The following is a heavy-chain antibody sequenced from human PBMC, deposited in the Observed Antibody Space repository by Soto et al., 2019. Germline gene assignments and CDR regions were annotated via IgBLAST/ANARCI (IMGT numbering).Heavy chain of an antibody. Sequence: PGESLKISCKGSGYSFTSYWIGWVRQMLGKGLEWMGIIYPGDSDTRYSPSFQGQVTISADKSISTAYLQWSSLKASDTAMYYCARGEYCISTSCHKPPFDYWGQGTLVTVSS. V-gene: IGHV5-51*01. CDR3: ARGEYCISTSCHKPPFDY. J-gene: IGHJ4*02. CDR2: IYPGDSDT. CDR1: GYSFTSYW. D-gene: IGHD2-2*02.